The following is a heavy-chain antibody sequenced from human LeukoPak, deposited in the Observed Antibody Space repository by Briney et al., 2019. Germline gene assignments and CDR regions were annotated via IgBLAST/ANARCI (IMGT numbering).Heavy chain of an antibody. CDR3: ARSNWDSNVGIDY. Sequence: PSETLSLPPTLSLGSLSSSSYYCGWVRQPPGKGLEWIGSMYYSGITYYNPSLKSRVTTSVDTSKNQFTLKVSTVTAADTAVYYCARSNWDSNVGIDYWGQGMLVIVSS. D-gene: IGHD1-7*01. CDR1: LGSLSSSSYY. V-gene: IGHV4-39*01. CDR2: MYYSGIT. J-gene: IGHJ4*02.